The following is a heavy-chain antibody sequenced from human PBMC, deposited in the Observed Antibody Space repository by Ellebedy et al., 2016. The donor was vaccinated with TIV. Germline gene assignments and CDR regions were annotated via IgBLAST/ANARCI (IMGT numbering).Heavy chain of an antibody. J-gene: IGHJ4*02. CDR3: ARDRRYHHGSESPSIDH. CDR1: GLTFSSHA. V-gene: IGHV3-23*01. Sequence: PGGSLRLSCAASGLTFSSHAMSWVRQAPGKGLEWVSSITESGGNTYYADSVKGRFTISRDNSKNTLSLQMNSLRGADTAVYYCARDRRYHHGSESPSIDHWGQGTLVTVSS. CDR2: ITESGGNT. D-gene: IGHD3-10*01.